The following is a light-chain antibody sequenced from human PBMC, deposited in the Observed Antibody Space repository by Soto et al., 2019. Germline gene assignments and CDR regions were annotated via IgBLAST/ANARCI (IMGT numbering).Light chain of an antibody. Sequence: QTVVTQEPSFSVSPGGTVTLTCALTSGSVSTTYYPSWYQQTPGQAPRTLIYSTNIRSSGVPDRFSGSILGNKAALTITGAQADDESDYHCMLYMGGGLVVFGRGTKLTVL. V-gene: IGLV8-61*01. CDR2: STN. J-gene: IGLJ2*01. CDR1: SGSVSTTYY. CDR3: MLYMGGGLVV.